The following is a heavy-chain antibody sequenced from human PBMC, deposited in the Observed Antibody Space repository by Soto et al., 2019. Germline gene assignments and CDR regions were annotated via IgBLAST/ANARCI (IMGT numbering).Heavy chain of an antibody. J-gene: IGHJ4*02. CDR2: ISYGGST. V-gene: IGHV4-31*03. D-gene: IGHD5-18*01. CDR1: GGSINSGGYC. CDR3: SRGILV. Sequence: QVQLQESGPGLVKPSQTLSLTCTVSGGSINSGGYCWSWIRQHPGKGLDWIGCISYGGSTSYNPSLTSRVTIPVDKAKNQCSLKLTSVTAADTAVYCCSRGILVWGQGALITVSS.